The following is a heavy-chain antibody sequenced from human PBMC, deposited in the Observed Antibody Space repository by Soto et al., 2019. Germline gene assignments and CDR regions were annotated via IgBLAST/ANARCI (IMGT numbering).Heavy chain of an antibody. V-gene: IGHV3-49*03. CDR1: GFTFGDYA. CDR3: SRDCPCGLGYCTNGACFPNDF. D-gene: IGHD2-8*01. J-gene: IGHJ4*02. Sequence: GGSLRLSCTTSGFTFGDYAMSWFRQTQGKGLEWVGFVRTYAYGETTEYAASVKGRFTDVRDNSRSTAYLHMSSLKTEDTGVYFCSRDCPCGLGYCTNGACFPNDFWGQGTLVTVSS. CDR2: VRTYAYGETT.